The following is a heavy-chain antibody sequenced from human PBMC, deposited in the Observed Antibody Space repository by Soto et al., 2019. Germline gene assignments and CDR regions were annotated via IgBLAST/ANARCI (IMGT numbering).Heavy chain of an antibody. D-gene: IGHD5-12*01. CDR1: GYNFAGYW. CDR3: ARQSGMNV. Sequence: LKISCKTSGYNFAGYWIGWVRQMPGKGLEWLGIIFPGDSDTKYSPSFQGQVIISADKSIRTAYLQWSSLKASDTAIYYCARQSGMNVWGQGTTVTVSS. CDR2: IFPGDSDT. V-gene: IGHV5-51*01. J-gene: IGHJ6*02.